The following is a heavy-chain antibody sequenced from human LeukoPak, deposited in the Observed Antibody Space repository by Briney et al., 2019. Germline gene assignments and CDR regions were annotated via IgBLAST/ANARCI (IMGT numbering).Heavy chain of an antibody. CDR3: ARGRAAKPTPFDY. CDR1: GGSISSYY. D-gene: IGHD5-18*01. Sequence: SETLSLTCTVSGGSISSYYWSWIRQPPGKGLEWIGYIYYSGSTNSNPSLKSRFTISVDTSKNHFSLKLSSVTAADTAVYYCARGRAAKPTPFDYWGQGTLVTVSS. V-gene: IGHV4-59*01. CDR2: IYYSGST. J-gene: IGHJ4*02.